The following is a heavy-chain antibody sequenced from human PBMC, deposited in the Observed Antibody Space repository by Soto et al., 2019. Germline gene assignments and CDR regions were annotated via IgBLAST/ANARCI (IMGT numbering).Heavy chain of an antibody. CDR2: IYYSGST. D-gene: IGHD1-1*01. Sequence: PSSTXALTCTVCGVPISTEDYDLTWIRQPPGKVLEWIGYIYYSGSTYYNWSLKSLVTISIDTSKNQFSMNLSSVTAADTDVYYCASGKGVDGRHYID. V-gene: IGHV4-30-4*02. J-gene: IGHJ6*03. CDR3: ASGKGVDGRHYID. CDR1: GVPISTEDYD.